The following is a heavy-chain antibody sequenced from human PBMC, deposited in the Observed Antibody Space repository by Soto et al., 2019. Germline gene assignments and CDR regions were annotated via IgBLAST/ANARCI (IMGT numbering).Heavy chain of an antibody. J-gene: IGHJ5*02. CDR2: IYYSGST. Sequence: QLQLQESGPGLVKPSETLSLTCTVSGGSISSSSYYWGWIRQPPGKGLEWIGSIYYSGSTYYNPSLKSRVTISVDTSKNQFSLKLSSVTAADTAVYYCAGLYSSSWGWFDPWGQGTLVTVSS. CDR1: GGSISSSSYY. V-gene: IGHV4-39*01. D-gene: IGHD6-13*01. CDR3: AGLYSSSWGWFDP.